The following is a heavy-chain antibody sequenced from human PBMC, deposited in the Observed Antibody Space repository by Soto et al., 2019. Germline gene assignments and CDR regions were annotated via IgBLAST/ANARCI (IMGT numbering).Heavy chain of an antibody. D-gene: IGHD3-22*01. CDR2: INPSGGST. V-gene: IGHV1-46*01. CDR3: AINLPTYYYDSSGSRETLAY. CDR1: GYTFTSYY. Sequence: ASVKVSCKASGYTFTSYYMHWVRQAPGQGLEWMGIINPSGGSTSYAQKFQGRVTMTRDTSTSTVYMELSSLRSEDTAVYYCAINLPTYYYDSSGSRETLAYWGQGTLVTVSS. J-gene: IGHJ4*02.